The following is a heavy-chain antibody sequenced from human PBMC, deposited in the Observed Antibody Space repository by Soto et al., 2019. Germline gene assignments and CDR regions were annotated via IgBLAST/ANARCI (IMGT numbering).Heavy chain of an antibody. CDR1: GFTFDDYA. D-gene: IGHD6-19*01. CDR3: AKGESSGWYSNWFDP. Sequence: GGSLRLSCAASGFTFDDYAMHWVRQAPGKGLEWVSGISWNSGSIGYADSVKGRFTISRDNAKNSLYLQMNSLRAEDTALYYCAKGESSGWYSNWFDPWGQGTLVTVSS. V-gene: IGHV3-9*01. CDR2: ISWNSGSI. J-gene: IGHJ5*02.